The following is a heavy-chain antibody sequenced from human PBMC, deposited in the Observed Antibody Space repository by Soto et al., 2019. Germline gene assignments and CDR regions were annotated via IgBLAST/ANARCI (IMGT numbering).Heavy chain of an antibody. J-gene: IGHJ4*02. CDR1: GYIFTSYS. D-gene: IGHD5-18*01. CDR3: ARKQLWFSPFDQ. V-gene: IGHV1-18*04. CDR2: ISGYNGHT. Sequence: QVHLVQSGAEVKRPGASVKVSCEASGYIFTSYSITWVRQAPGQGLEWMGWISGYNGHTDYAQKFQGRVNITTDTSTNTAYMELRSLTSDDSAVYYCARKQLWFSPFDQWGQGTLVTVSS.